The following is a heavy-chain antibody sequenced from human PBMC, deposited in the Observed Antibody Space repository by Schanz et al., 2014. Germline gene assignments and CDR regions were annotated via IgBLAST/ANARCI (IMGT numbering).Heavy chain of an antibody. D-gene: IGHD6-13*01. Sequence: QVQLVQSGAAVKKPGASVKVSCKASAYSLTGSYLHWVRQAPGQGLEWMGWINPNNGGTNYAQKFQGRVTMTRDTSISTAYMEMTRLTSDDTAVYYCARDGIGADKRWGQGTLVTVSS. CDR2: INPNNGGT. J-gene: IGHJ4*02. CDR1: AYSLTGSY. V-gene: IGHV1-2*02. CDR3: ARDGIGADKR.